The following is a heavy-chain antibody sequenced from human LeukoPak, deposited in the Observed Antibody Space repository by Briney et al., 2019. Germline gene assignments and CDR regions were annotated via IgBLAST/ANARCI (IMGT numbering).Heavy chain of an antibody. CDR3: ARDLYGVSHDY. CDR1: GFTVSSNY. CDR2: IYSSGMT. Sequence: GGSLRLSCAASGFTVSSNYMSWVRQAPGKGLEWVTVIYSSGMTYYADSVKGRFTISRDNSKNTLYLHMNSLRAEDTAVYYCARDLYGVSHDYWGQGTLVTVSS. V-gene: IGHV3-53*01. D-gene: IGHD4-17*01. J-gene: IGHJ4*02.